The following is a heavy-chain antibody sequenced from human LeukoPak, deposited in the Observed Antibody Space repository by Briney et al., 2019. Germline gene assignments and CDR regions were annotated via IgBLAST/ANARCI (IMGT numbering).Heavy chain of an antibody. CDR1: GFTFSSYA. D-gene: IGHD3-9*01. V-gene: IGHV3-30*04. J-gene: IGHJ4*02. Sequence: GGSLRLSCAASGFTFSSYAMHWVRQAPGKGLEWVAVISYDGSNKYYADSVKGRFTISRDNSKNTLYLQMNSLRAEDTAVYYCAKGGDFNYDILTGYYSRGENIDYWGQGTLVTVSS. CDR3: AKGGDFNYDILTGYYSRGENIDY. CDR2: ISYDGSNK.